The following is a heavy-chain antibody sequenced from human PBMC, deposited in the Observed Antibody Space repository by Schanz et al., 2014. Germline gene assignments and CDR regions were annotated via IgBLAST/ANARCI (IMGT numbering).Heavy chain of an antibody. CDR3: ARGRGFYDY. CDR1: GYTFVSYS. V-gene: IGHV1-69*04. J-gene: IGHJ4*02. Sequence: QGQLVQSGAEVKKPGASVKVSCKASGYTFVSYSMHWVRQAPGQGLEWMGKIIPVLNIATYAQRFQGRVSITADTSTNTAYMELSSLTSEDTTVHYCARGRGFYDYWGQGTLVTVSS. CDR2: IIPVLNIA.